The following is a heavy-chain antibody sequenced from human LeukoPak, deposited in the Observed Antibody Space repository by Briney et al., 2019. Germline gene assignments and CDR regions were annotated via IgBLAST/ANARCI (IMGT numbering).Heavy chain of an antibody. J-gene: IGHJ3*02. CDR1: GGSISSYY. Sequence: PSETLSLTCTVSGGSISSYYWSWIRQPPGKGLEWIGYIYYSGSTNYNPSLKSRVTISVDTSKNQFSLKLSSVTAADTAVYYCARGPYYDFWSPKDAFDIWGQGTMVTVSS. CDR2: IYYSGST. V-gene: IGHV4-59*12. CDR3: ARGPYYDFWSPKDAFDI. D-gene: IGHD3-3*01.